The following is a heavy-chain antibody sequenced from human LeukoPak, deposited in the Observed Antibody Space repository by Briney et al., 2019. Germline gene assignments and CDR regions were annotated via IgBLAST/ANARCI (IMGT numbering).Heavy chain of an antibody. Sequence: ASVKVSCKASGYTFTSYAMHWVRQAPGQRLEWMGWINAGNGNTKYSQKFQGRVTITRDTSASTAYMELSSLRSEDTAVYYCARKWGGGYGDPFDYWGQGTLVTVSS. D-gene: IGHD4-17*01. CDR1: GYTFTSYA. J-gene: IGHJ4*02. CDR2: INAGNGNT. V-gene: IGHV1-3*01. CDR3: ARKWGGGYGDPFDY.